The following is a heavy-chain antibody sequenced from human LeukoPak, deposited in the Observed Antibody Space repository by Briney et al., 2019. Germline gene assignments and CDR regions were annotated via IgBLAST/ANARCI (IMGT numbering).Heavy chain of an antibody. J-gene: IGHJ4*02. CDR1: GFTFNNFA. CDR2: ISGSGGST. Sequence: GGSLRLSCAASGFTFNNFAMSWVRQAPGKGLEWVSAISGSGGSTYYADSVKGRFTISRDNSKNTLYLQMNSLRAEDTAVYYCARVEMATFHFDYWGQGTLVTVSS. CDR3: ARVEMATFHFDY. D-gene: IGHD5-24*01. V-gene: IGHV3-23*01.